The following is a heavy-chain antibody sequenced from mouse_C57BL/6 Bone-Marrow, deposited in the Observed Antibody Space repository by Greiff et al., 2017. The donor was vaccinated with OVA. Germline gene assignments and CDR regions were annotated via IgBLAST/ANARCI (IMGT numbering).Heavy chain of an antibody. Sequence: QQSSKASGYTFTSYWMHWVKQRPGRGLEWIGRIDPNSGGTKYNEKFKSKATLTVDKPSSTAYMQLSSLTSEDSAVYYCAREGYLRDYDGFAYWGQGTLVTVSA. J-gene: IGHJ3*01. CDR2: IDPNSGGT. CDR1: GYTFTSYW. CDR3: AREGYLRDYDGFAY. D-gene: IGHD2-4*01. V-gene: IGHV1-62-3*01.